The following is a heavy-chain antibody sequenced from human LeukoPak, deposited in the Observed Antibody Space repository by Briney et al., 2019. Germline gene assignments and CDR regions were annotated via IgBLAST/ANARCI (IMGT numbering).Heavy chain of an antibody. CDR1: GGSFSGYY. V-gene: IGHV4-34*01. Sequence: SETLSLTCAVYGGSFSGYYWGWIRQPPGKGLEWIGEINHSGSTNYNPSLKSRVTISVDTSKNQFSLKLSSVTAADTAVYYCARFPQRLITIFGVVTKYYFDYWGQGTLVTVSS. J-gene: IGHJ4*02. CDR3: ARFPQRLITIFGVVTKYYFDY. D-gene: IGHD3-3*01. CDR2: INHSGST.